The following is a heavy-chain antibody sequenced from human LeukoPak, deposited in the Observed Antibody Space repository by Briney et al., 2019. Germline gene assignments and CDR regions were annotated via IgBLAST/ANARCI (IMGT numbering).Heavy chain of an antibody. J-gene: IGHJ5*02. CDR3: ARGIVVVPAADYSYNWFDP. D-gene: IGHD2-2*01. CDR2: ISAYNGNT. Sequence: ASVKVSCKASGYTFTSYGISWVRQAPGQGLEWMGWISAYNGNTNYAQKLQGRVTMTTDTSTSTAYMELRSLRSDDTALYYCARGIVVVPAADYSYNWFDPWGQGTLVTVSS. CDR1: GYTFTSYG. V-gene: IGHV1-18*01.